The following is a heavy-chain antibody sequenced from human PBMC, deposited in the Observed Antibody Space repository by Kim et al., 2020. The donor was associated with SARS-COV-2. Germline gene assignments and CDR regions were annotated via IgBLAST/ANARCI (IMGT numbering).Heavy chain of an antibody. V-gene: IGHV4-31*03. CDR1: GGSISSGGYY. CDR3: ARVPSPTNYDILTGPNQWAFDI. J-gene: IGHJ3*02. CDR2: IYYSGST. Sequence: SETLSLTCTVSGGSISSGGYYWSWIRQHPGKGLEGIGYIYYSGSTYYNPSLKSRVTISVDTSKNQFSLKLSSVTAADTAVYYCARVPSPTNYDILTGPNQWAFDIWGQGTMVTVSS. D-gene: IGHD3-9*01.